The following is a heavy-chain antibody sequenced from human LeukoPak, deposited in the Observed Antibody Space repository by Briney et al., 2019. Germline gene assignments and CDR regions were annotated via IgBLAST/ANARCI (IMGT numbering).Heavy chain of an antibody. CDR1: GGSISDYY. D-gene: IGHD3-10*01. Sequence: SETLSLTCTVSGGSISDYYWSWIRQPPGKGLEWIGYIYYSGSTNYNPSLKSRVTISVDTSKNQFSLKLSSVTAADTAVYYCARRVRGVNDAFDIWGQGTMVTVSS. CDR2: IYYSGST. CDR3: ARRVRGVNDAFDI. J-gene: IGHJ3*02. V-gene: IGHV4-59*12.